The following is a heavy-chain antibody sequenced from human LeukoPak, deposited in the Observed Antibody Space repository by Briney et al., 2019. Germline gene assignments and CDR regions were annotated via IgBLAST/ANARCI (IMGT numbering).Heavy chain of an antibody. CDR2: ISDYNGNT. CDR3: ARVASGWGFDY. CDR1: SYTFTSYG. Sequence: GPSVKVSCKASSYTFTSYGFTWVRQAPGQGLEWMGWISDYNGNTNYAKKLQGRVTMTTDTSTSTAYLELRSLRSDDTVVYYCARVASGWGFDYWGQGTLVTVSS. V-gene: IGHV1-18*01. J-gene: IGHJ4*02. D-gene: IGHD6-19*01.